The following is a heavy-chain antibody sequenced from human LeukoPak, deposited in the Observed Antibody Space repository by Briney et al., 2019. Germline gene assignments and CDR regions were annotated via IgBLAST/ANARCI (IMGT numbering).Heavy chain of an antibody. J-gene: IGHJ4*02. CDR2: MFHIGDT. CDR1: GYSISSGSY. Sequence: SETLSLTCAVSGYSISSGSYWGWIRQPPGKGLEWIGNMFHIGDTYHNPSLKSRVTISADTSKNQFSLKLTSVTAADTAVYYCAKVGAYGDYARHDYWGQGTLVSVSS. D-gene: IGHD4-17*01. CDR3: AKVGAYGDYARHDY. V-gene: IGHV4-38-2*01.